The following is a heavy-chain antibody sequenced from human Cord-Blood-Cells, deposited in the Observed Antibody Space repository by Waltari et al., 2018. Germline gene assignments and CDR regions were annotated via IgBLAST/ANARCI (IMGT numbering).Heavy chain of an antibody. CDR3: ARETSVGATDY. CDR2: INHSGST. Sequence: QVQLQQWGAGRLKPSETLSLTCAVYGGSFSGYYWSWIRQPPGKGLEWIGEINHSGSTNYNPSLKSRVTISVDTSKNQFSLKLSSVTAADTAVYYCARETSVGATDYWGQGTLVTVSS. V-gene: IGHV4-34*01. J-gene: IGHJ4*02. CDR1: GGSFSGYY. D-gene: IGHD1-26*01.